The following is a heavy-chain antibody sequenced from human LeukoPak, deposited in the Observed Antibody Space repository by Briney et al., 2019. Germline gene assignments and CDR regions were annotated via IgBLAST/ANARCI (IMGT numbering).Heavy chain of an antibody. V-gene: IGHV3-48*04. Sequence: GGTLRLSCAAYGFTFSNHGMDWVRQAPGKGLEWVSYITSSGSTIYYADSVKGRFTISRDSAKNSLYLQMNSLRAEDTAVYYCARNVLRFGIDYWGPGTLVTVSS. J-gene: IGHJ4*02. D-gene: IGHD3-3*01. CDR2: ITSSGSTI. CDR1: GFTFSNHG. CDR3: ARNVLRFGIDY.